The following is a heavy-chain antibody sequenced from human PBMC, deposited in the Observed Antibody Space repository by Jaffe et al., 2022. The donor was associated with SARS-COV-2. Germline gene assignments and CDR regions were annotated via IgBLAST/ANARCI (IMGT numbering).Heavy chain of an antibody. D-gene: IGHD6-13*01. CDR1: GGSISSYY. V-gene: IGHV4-59*01. CDR2: IYYSGST. CDR3: ARVRYSSSWYSFDY. Sequence: QVQLQESGPGLVKPSETLSLTCTVSGGSISSYYWSWIRQPPGKGLEWIGYIYYSGSTNYNPSLKSRVTISVDTSKNQFSLKLSSVTAADTAVYYCARVRYSSSWYSFDYWGQGTLVTVSS. J-gene: IGHJ4*02.